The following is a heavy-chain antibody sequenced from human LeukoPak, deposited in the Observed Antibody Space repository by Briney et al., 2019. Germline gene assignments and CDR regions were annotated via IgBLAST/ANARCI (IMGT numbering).Heavy chain of an antibody. CDR3: AREPIYYDSSGGYFDY. V-gene: IGHV3-53*01. CDR2: IYSGGST. D-gene: IGHD3-22*01. Sequence: GGSLRLSCAASGFTVSSNYMSWVRQAPGKGLEWVSVIYSGGSTYYADSVEGRFTISRDNSKNTLYLQMNSLRAEDTAVYYCAREPIYYDSSGGYFDYWGQGTLVTVSS. CDR1: GFTVSSNY. J-gene: IGHJ4*02.